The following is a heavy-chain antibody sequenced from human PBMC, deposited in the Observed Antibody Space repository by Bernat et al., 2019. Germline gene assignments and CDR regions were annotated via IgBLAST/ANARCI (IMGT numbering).Heavy chain of an antibody. V-gene: IGHV3-21*01. CDR1: GFTFSDYN. CDR2: ISSSSSHK. J-gene: IGHJ4*02. D-gene: IGHD2-15*01. CDR3: AREVAKDIVVVVGATGLDY. Sequence: MQLVESGGGLVKPGGSLRLSCAASGFTFSDYNMNWVRQAPGKGLEWVSSISSSSSHKYYADSVKGRFTISRDNAKNSLYLQMNSLRAEDTAVYHCAREVAKDIVVVVGATGLDYWGQGTLVTVSS.